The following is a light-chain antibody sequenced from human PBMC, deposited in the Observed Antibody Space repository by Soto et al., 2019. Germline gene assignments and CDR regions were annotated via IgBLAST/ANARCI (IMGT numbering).Light chain of an antibody. J-gene: IGKJ4*01. CDR1: QGISSW. CDR3: QHYDNLPLT. V-gene: IGKV1-33*01. Sequence: DIQMTQSPSSVSASVGDRVTITCRASQGISSWLAWYQQKPGKAPKLLIFDASNLERGVPSRFSGSGSRTHFSLSINNLQPEDVGTYFCQHYDNLPLTFGGGTKVEI. CDR2: DAS.